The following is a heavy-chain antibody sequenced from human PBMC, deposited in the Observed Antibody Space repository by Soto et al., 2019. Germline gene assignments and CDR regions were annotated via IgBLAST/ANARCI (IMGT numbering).Heavy chain of an antibody. D-gene: IGHD5-12*01. V-gene: IGHV3-53*01. CDR3: HGYGY. CDR1: GFTVRANY. J-gene: IGHJ4*02. CDR2: IYSGGTT. Sequence: EVQLVESGGGLIQPGGSLRLSCAVSGFTVRANYMSWVLQAPGKGLELVSVIYSGGTTYYADSVKGRFIISRDISKNTLYLQMNILRAEDTAVYYCHGYGYWGQGTLVTVSS.